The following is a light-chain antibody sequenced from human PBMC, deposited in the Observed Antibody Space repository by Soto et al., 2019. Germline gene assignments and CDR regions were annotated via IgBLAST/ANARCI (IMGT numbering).Light chain of an antibody. CDR1: QSISSY. J-gene: IGKJ1*01. CDR3: QQSYSTPHT. Sequence: DIQMTQSPSSLSASVGDRVTITCRASQSISSYLNWYQQKPGKAPKLLIYAASSLQSGVPSRFSGSGSGTDFTLPISSLQPEDFATYYWQQSYSTPHTFGQGTKVEIK. V-gene: IGKV1-39*01. CDR2: AAS.